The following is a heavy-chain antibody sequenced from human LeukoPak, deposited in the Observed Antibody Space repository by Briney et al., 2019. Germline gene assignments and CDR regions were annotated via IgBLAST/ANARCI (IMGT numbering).Heavy chain of an antibody. CDR2: INTDGRTI. Sequence: GGSLRLSCAASGFTFSRYWMHWVRQAPGKGLVWVSRINTDGRTITYADSVKGRFTISRDNAKNTLYLQMNSLRTEDTAVYYCVRSAFLTTEFYFDYWGHGTLVTVSS. D-gene: IGHD4-11*01. CDR1: GFTFSRYW. V-gene: IGHV3-74*01. CDR3: VRSAFLTTEFYFDY. J-gene: IGHJ4*01.